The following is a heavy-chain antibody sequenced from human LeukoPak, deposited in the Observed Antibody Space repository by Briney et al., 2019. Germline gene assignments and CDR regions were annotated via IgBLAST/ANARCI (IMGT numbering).Heavy chain of an antibody. V-gene: IGHV4-61*02. D-gene: IGHD2-21*02. CDR1: GGSISSGSYY. Sequence: ASQTLSLTCTVSGGSISSGSYYWSWIRQPAGKGLEWIGRIYTSGSTNYNPSLKSRVTISVDTSKNQSSLKLSSVTAADTAVYYCARGDLLGAFDIWGQGTVVTVSS. J-gene: IGHJ3*02. CDR2: IYTSGST. CDR3: ARGDLLGAFDI.